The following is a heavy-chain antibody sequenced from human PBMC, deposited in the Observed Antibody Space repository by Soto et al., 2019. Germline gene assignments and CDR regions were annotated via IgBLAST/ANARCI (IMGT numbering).Heavy chain of an antibody. Sequence: QVQLQESGPGLVRPSETLSLTCSVSGGSISGYYWSWIRQPAGKGLAWVGRIYASGRTNYAPSLQSRVTLSLDTSENPFSLRLISVTAADTAIYYCARGELRGYDYWGQGTLVTVS. J-gene: IGHJ4*02. V-gene: IGHV4-4*07. D-gene: IGHD1-7*01. CDR1: GGSISGYY. CDR3: ARGELRGYDY. CDR2: IYASGRT.